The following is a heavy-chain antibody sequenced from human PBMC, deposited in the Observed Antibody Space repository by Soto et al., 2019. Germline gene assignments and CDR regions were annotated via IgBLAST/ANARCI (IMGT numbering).Heavy chain of an antibody. V-gene: IGHV3-30*18. CDR2: IFRDGSKQ. J-gene: IGHJ6*02. CDR1: GFTFSNYA. D-gene: IGHD3-3*01. CDR3: AKSGLPFVEWFPV. Sequence: QAQLVESGGGVVQPGGSLRLSCAASGFTFSNYAMHWVRQAPGKGLEGVAGIFRDGSKQYYGESVKGRFTISRDNSRNTLYLQMNSLRAEDTAVYYCAKSGLPFVEWFPVWGQGTTVTVSS.